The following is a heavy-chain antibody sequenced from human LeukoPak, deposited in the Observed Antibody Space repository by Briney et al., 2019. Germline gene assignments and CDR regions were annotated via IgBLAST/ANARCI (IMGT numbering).Heavy chain of an antibody. J-gene: IGHJ4*02. Sequence: PSETLSLTCTVSGGSISSYYWGWIRQPPGKGLEWIGSIYYSGSTYYNPSLKSRVTISVDTSKNQFSLKLSSVTAADTVVYYCARPFCTNGVCYLAYWGQGTLVTVSS. CDR3: ARPFCTNGVCYLAY. CDR1: GGSISSYY. V-gene: IGHV4-39*01. D-gene: IGHD2-8*01. CDR2: IYYSGST.